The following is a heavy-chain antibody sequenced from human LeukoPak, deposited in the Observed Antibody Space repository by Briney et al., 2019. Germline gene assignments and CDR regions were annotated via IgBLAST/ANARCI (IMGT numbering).Heavy chain of an antibody. CDR2: IYTSGST. Sequence: SQTLSLTCTVSGASISSGSYYWSWIRQPAGKGLEWIGRIYTSGSTIYHPSLKSRVTISLDASKNQFSLKLSSVTAADTAVYYCARDSSLSGWFDPWGQGTLVTVSS. V-gene: IGHV4-61*02. J-gene: IGHJ5*02. CDR3: ARDSSLSGWFDP. CDR1: GASISSGSYY. D-gene: IGHD3-10*01.